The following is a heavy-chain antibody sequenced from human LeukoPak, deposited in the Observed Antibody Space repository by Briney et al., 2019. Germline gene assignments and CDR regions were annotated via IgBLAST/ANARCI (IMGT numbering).Heavy chain of an antibody. CDR3: ATVVSTSYPRRGYYYGMDV. CDR2: FDPEDGET. V-gene: IGHV1-24*01. Sequence: ASVKVSCKVSGYTLTELSMHWARQAPGKGLEWMGGFDPEDGETIYAQKFQGRVTMTEDTSTDTAYMELSSLRSEDTAVYYCATVVSTSYPRRGYYYGMDVWGQGTTVTVSS. CDR1: GYTLTELS. D-gene: IGHD2-2*01. J-gene: IGHJ6*02.